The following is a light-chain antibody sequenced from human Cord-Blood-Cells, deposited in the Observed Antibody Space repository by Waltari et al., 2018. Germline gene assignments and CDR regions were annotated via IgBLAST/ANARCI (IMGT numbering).Light chain of an antibody. Sequence: QSALTQPRSVSGSPGQSVPISCTGTSSAVGGSNYLSWYQQHPGKAPNLMIYDVSKRPSGVPDRFSGSKSGNTASLTISGLQAEDEADYYCCSYAGSYTWVFGGGTKLTVL. CDR2: DVS. CDR1: SSAVGGSNY. CDR3: CSYAGSYTWV. J-gene: IGLJ3*02. V-gene: IGLV2-11*01.